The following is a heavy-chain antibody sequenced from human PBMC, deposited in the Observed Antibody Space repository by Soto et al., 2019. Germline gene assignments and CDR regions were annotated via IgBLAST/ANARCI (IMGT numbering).Heavy chain of an antibody. J-gene: IGHJ6*02. D-gene: IGHD3-16*01. CDR1: GYTFTSYG. CDR2: INGYNGNT. V-gene: IGHV1-18*01. Sequence: QVQLVQSGAEVKKPGASVKVSCKASGYTFTSYGISWVRQDPGQGLEWMGWINGYNGNTNYAQKLQDRITLSTDTSTSRAYMELMSLRSDDSVVYYCARMGDAPYYYSGMDVWGQGTTVTVSS. CDR3: ARMGDAPYYYSGMDV.